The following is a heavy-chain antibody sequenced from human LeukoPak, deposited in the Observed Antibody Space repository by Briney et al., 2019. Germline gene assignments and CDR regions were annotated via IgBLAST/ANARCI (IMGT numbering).Heavy chain of an antibody. J-gene: IGHJ4*02. V-gene: IGHV5-51*01. CDR2: VYPLDSET. Sequence: GESLKISCQTSGYSFNTFMIAWVRQAPGRGLEWMGLVYPLDSETRYGPSFQGQVTISADKSTSSAFLQWDSLKASDTAMYYCVRHNTGADYWGQGTLVTVSP. CDR3: VRHNTGADY. CDR1: GYSFNTFM. D-gene: IGHD1-14*01.